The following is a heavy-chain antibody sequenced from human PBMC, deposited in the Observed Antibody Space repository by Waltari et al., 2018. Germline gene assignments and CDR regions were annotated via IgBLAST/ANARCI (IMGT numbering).Heavy chain of an antibody. D-gene: IGHD3-10*01. V-gene: IGHV3-33*03. J-gene: IGHJ4*02. CDR1: GFSLGKYG. Sequence: QVQLVESGGGVVQPGKSLRLSCVASGFSLGKYGMHWVRQTPGRGLGWVALTWSDGSVEYYADSVRGRFTVSRDNSKNILYLDMDSLRVDDTATYYCAKDAFGNTYLDYWGQGTLVTVSS. CDR3: AKDAFGNTYLDY. CDR2: TWSDGSVE.